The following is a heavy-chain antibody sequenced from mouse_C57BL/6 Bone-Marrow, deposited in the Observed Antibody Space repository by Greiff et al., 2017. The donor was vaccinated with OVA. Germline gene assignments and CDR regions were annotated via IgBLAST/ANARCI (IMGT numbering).Heavy chain of an antibody. CDR1: GYTFTSYG. Sequence: VQLQQSGAELARPGASVKLSCKASGYTFTSYGISWVKQRTGQGLEWIGEIYPRSGNTYYNEKFKGKATLTADKSSSTAYMELRSLTSEDSAVYFCARSAVYYGSSYWFAYWGQGTLVTVSA. CDR3: ARSAVYYGSSYWFAY. CDR2: IYPRSGNT. J-gene: IGHJ3*01. D-gene: IGHD1-1*01. V-gene: IGHV1-81*01.